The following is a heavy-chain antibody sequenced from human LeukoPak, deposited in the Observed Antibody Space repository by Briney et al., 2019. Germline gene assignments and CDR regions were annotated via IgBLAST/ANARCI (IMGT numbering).Heavy chain of an antibody. CDR3: AKDRTDRGY. J-gene: IGHJ4*02. Sequence: GGSLRLSCAASGFTFSSYAMHWVRQAPGKGLEWVAVISYDGSNKYYADSVKGRFTISRDNSKNTLYLQMNSLRAEDTAVYYCAKDRTDRGYWGQGTLVTVSS. V-gene: IGHV3-30*04. CDR2: ISYDGSNK. CDR1: GFTFSSYA. D-gene: IGHD2-15*01.